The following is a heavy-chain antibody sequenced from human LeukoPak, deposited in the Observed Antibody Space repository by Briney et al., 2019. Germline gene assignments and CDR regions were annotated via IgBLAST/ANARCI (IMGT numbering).Heavy chain of an antibody. D-gene: IGHD3-22*01. CDR1: GFTFGSFW. J-gene: IGHJ4*02. CDR3: ARDRLPWYDSSGYLEY. Sequence: PGGSLRLSCAASGFTFGSFWLSWAGQAPGKGREGVAKIRQDGSEKYYVDSVKGRFTISRDNAKNSLYLQMNSLRAEDTAVYYCARDRLPWYDSSGYLEYWGQGTLVTVSS. CDR2: IRQDGSEK. V-gene: IGHV3-7*01.